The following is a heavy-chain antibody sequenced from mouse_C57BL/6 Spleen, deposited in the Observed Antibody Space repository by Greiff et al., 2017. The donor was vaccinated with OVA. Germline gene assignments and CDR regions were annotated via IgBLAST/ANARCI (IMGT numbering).Heavy chain of an antibody. J-gene: IGHJ2*01. CDR2: IDPENGDT. CDR3: TTTYYSNYGY. Sequence: EVHLVESGAELVRPGASVKLSCTASGFNIKDDYMHWVKQRPEQGLEWIGWIDPENGDTEYASKFQGKATITADTSSNTAYLQLSSLTSEDTAVYYCTTTYYSNYGYWGQGTTLTVSS. D-gene: IGHD2-5*01. CDR1: GFNIKDDY. V-gene: IGHV14-4*01.